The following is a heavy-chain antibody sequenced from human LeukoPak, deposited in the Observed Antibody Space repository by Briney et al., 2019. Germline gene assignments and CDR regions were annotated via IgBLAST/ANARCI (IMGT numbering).Heavy chain of an antibody. V-gene: IGHV4-4*07. D-gene: IGHD1-26*01. CDR1: GGSISSYY. J-gene: IGHJ4*02. CDR2: IYPSGST. CDR3: ARENSGSYREFDY. Sequence: SETLSLTCTVSGGSISSYYWTWIRHPAGKGLEWIGRIYPSGSTNYNPSLKSRVTMSVDTSKNQFSLKLSSVTAADTAVYYCARENSGSYREFDYWGQGTLVTVSS.